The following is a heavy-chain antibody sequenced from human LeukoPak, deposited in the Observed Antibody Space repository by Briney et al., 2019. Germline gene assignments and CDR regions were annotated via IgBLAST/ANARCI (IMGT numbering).Heavy chain of an antibody. CDR2: IYHSGST. CDR1: GGSISSSNW. V-gene: IGHV4-4*02. CDR3: ARITRGGWFDP. D-gene: IGHD3-10*01. Sequence: SGTLSLSCAVSGGSISSSNWWSWVRQPPGKGLEWIGEIYHSGSTNYNPSLKSRVTISVDTSKNQFSLKLSSVTAADTAVYYCARITRGGWFDPWGQGTLVTVSS. J-gene: IGHJ5*02.